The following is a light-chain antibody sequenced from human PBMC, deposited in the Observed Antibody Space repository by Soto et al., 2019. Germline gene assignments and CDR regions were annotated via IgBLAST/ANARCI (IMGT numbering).Light chain of an antibody. CDR1: QGISSY. CDR2: AAS. CDR3: QKYDSASSPT. Sequence: DIQTTQSPSSLSASVGDRVTVTCRASQGISSYLAWYQQKPGKVPKLLIFAASTLQPGVPSRFSGSGSGTDFTLTIRSLQPEDVATYYCQKYDSASSPTFGGGTKVEIK. V-gene: IGKV1-27*01. J-gene: IGKJ4*01.